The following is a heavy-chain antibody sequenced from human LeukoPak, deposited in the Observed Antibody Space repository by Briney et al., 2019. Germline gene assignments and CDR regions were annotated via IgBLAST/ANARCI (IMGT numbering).Heavy chain of an antibody. V-gene: IGHV4-59*01. J-gene: IGHJ5*02. CDR3: VRTQRSTWYWFDP. D-gene: IGHD2-2*01. CDR2: IYYSGST. CDR1: GASITAYH. Sequence: MSSETLSLTCTVSGASITAYHWGWIRQPPGKGLGWIGYIYYSGSTNYNPSLESRVSISVDSSKTQFSLRLTSVTAADTAVYYCVRTQRSTWYWFDPWGQGALVTVSS.